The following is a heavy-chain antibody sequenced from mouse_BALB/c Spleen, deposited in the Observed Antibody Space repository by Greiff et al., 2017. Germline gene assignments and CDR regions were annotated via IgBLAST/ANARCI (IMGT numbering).Heavy chain of an antibody. V-gene: IGHV1S29*02. J-gene: IGHJ2*01. CDR2: IYPYNGGT. CDR3: ARRGYYGNYEDY. CDR1: GYTFTDYN. D-gene: IGHD2-1*01. Sequence: DVKLVESGPELVKPGASVKISCKASGYTFTDYNMHWVKQSHGKSLEWIGYIYPYNGGTGYNQKFKSKATLTVDNSSSTAYMELRSLTSEDSAVYYCARRGYYGNYEDYWGQGTTLTVSS.